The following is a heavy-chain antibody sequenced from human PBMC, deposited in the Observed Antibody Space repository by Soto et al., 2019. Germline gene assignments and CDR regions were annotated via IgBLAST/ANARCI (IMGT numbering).Heavy chain of an antibody. Sequence: QVQLQESGPGLVKPSETLSLTCTVSGGSISSYYWSWIRQPPGKGLEWIGYIYYSGRTNYNPSPRRRVTTPXAXSXXPFPRKLRSVTAADTAVSYCASDQVPAALLAWFDPWGQGTLVTVSS. V-gene: IGHV4-59*01. CDR3: ASDQVPAALLAWFDP. D-gene: IGHD2-2*01. J-gene: IGHJ5*02. CDR1: GGSISSYY. CDR2: IYYSGRT.